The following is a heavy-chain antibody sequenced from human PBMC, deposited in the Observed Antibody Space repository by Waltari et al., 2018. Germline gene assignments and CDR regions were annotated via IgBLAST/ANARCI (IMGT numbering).Heavy chain of an antibody. CDR3: ATIAAALNAFDI. J-gene: IGHJ3*02. CDR2: IYYSGST. CDR1: GGSISSSSYY. Sequence: QLQLQESGPGLVKPSETLSLTCTVSGGSISSSSYYWGWIRQPPGKGLEWIGSIYYSGSTYYNPSLKGRVTISVDTSKNQFSLKLSSVTAADTAVYYCATIAAALNAFDIWGQGTMVTVSS. D-gene: IGHD6-13*01. V-gene: IGHV4-39*01.